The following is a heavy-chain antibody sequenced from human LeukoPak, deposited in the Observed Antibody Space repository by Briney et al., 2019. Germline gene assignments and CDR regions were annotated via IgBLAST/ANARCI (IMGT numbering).Heavy chain of an antibody. J-gene: IGHJ5*02. V-gene: IGHV1-2*02. Sequence: ASVKVSCKASGYTFTSYGISWVRQAPGQGLEWMGWINPNSGGTNYAQKFQGRVTMTRDTSISTGYMELSRLRSDDTAVYYCARSSSGWYNWFDPWGQGTLVTVSS. CDR1: GYTFTSYG. CDR2: INPNSGGT. CDR3: ARSSSGWYNWFDP. D-gene: IGHD6-19*01.